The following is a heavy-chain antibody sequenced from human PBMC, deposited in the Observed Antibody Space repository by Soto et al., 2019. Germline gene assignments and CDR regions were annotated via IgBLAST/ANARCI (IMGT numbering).Heavy chain of an antibody. CDR2: IYPGDSDT. D-gene: IGHD5-12*01. CDR3: ARTSKMATIHDAFDI. CDR1: GYSFTSYW. Sequence: GESLKISCKGSGYSFTSYWIGWVRQMPGKGLEWMGIIYPGDSDTRYSPSFQGQVTISADKSISTAYLQWSSLKASDTAMYYCARTSKMATIHDAFDIWGQGTMVTVSS. J-gene: IGHJ3*02. V-gene: IGHV5-51*01.